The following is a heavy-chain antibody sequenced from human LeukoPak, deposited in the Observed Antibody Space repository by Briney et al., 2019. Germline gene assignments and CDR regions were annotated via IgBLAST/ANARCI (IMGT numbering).Heavy chain of an antibody. CDR1: GFTFSDYY. V-gene: IGHV3-23*01. J-gene: IGHJ4*02. CDR3: AKAGYCSGGSCYSDVDY. CDR2: ISGSGGST. Sequence: PGGSLRLSCAASGFTFSDYYMSWIRQAPGKGLEWVSNISGSGGSTYYADSVKGRFTISRDNSKNTLYLQMNSLRAEDTAVYYCAKAGYCSGGSCYSDVDYWGQGTLVTVSS. D-gene: IGHD2-15*01.